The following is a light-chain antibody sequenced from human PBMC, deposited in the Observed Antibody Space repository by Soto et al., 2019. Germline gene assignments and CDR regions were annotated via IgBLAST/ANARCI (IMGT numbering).Light chain of an antibody. CDR1: SSDVGGYDY. CDR2: EVS. V-gene: IGLV2-14*01. CDR3: SSYTSSSRSSPRV. Sequence: QSALTQPASVSGSPGQSITISCTGTSSDVGGYDYVSWYQQHPGKAPKLMIYEVSNRPSGVSNRFSGSKSGNTASLTISGLQGEDEADYYCSSYTSSSRSSPRVFGGGTKLTVL. J-gene: IGLJ3*02.